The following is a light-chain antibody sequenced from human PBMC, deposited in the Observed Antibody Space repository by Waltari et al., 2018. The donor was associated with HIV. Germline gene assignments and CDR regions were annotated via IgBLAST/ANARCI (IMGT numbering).Light chain of an antibody. Sequence: QSVLTQPPSASGTPGQRVTISCSGSTSNIGSNTVNWYQQLPGTAPKLLIYSNNQRPSGVPDRFSGSKSGTSASLAISGLQSEDEADYYCAAWDGSLSVVFGGGTKLTVL. CDR1: TSNIGSNT. J-gene: IGLJ2*01. CDR2: SNN. V-gene: IGLV1-44*01. CDR3: AAWDGSLSVV.